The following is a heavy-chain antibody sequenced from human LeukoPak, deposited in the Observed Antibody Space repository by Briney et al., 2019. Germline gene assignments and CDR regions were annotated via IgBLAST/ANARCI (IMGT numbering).Heavy chain of an antibody. CDR1: GFTFSSYD. Sequence: GGSLRLSCAASGFTFSSYDMHWVRHATGKGLEWVSAIGTAGDTYYPGSVKGRFTISRENAKNSLYLQMNSLRAEDTAVYYCGRDPNGDYVGAFEFWGQGTLVSVSS. CDR2: IGTAGDT. V-gene: IGHV3-13*01. J-gene: IGHJ3*01. CDR3: GRDPNGDYVGAFEF. D-gene: IGHD4-17*01.